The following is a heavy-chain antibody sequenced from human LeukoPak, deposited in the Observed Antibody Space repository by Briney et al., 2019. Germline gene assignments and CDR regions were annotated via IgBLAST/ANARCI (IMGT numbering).Heavy chain of an antibody. J-gene: IGHJ4*02. Sequence: QPGGSLRLSCAASGFTFSSYAMHWVRQAPGKGLEYVSGISSSGDTTHYANSVKGRFTISRDDSKNTLYLQMGSLRAEDMAVYYCARSDCDSASCYTGSKWGQGTLVTVSS. V-gene: IGHV3-64*01. CDR3: ARSDCDSASCYTGSK. D-gene: IGHD2-2*02. CDR1: GFTFSSYA. CDR2: ISSSGDTT.